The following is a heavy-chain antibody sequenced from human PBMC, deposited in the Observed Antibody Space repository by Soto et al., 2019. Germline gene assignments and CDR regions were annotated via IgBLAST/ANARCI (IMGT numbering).Heavy chain of an antibody. Sequence: QVQLVQSGAEVKKPGSSVKVSCKASGGTFSSYAISWVRQAPGQGLEWMGGIIPIFGTANYAQKFQGRVTITADKSTGAGYMELSSLRSEDTAVYYCARDRNLDYGGRGRIYYFDYWGQGTLVTVSS. J-gene: IGHJ4*02. CDR1: GGTFSSYA. V-gene: IGHV1-69*06. CDR3: ARDRNLDYGGRGRIYYFDY. CDR2: IIPIFGTA. D-gene: IGHD4-17*01.